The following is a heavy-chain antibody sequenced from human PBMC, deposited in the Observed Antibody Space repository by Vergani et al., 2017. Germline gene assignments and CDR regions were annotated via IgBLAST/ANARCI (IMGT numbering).Heavy chain of an antibody. D-gene: IGHD6-6*01. CDR2: IFSSGTT. V-gene: IGHV4-61*02. Sequence: QVQLPESGPGLVKPSQTLSLSCTVSGGSVRTSIGYYWTWIRQPAGKTLEWIGEIFSSGTTNYNPSFKNRVTMSVDTSKNQFSLKLNSVTAADTAVNYCAGRSRAEGGSGADKGGQGTLVTVSS. CDR3: AGRSRAEGGSGADK. J-gene: IGHJ4*01. CDR1: GGSVRTSIGYY.